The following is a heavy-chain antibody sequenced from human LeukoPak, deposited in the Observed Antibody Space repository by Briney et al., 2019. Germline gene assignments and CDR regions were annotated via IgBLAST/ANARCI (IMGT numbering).Heavy chain of an antibody. Sequence: PGGSLRLSCAASGFTFSDYDMNWVRQAPGKGLEWVSYISTSSTTTYYADSVKGRFTISRDNAKNSLYLQMNSLRADDTAVYYCARGPPLFDPWGQGTLVTVSS. J-gene: IGHJ5*02. CDR2: ISTSSTTT. CDR1: GFTFSDYD. CDR3: ARGPPLFDP. V-gene: IGHV3-48*01.